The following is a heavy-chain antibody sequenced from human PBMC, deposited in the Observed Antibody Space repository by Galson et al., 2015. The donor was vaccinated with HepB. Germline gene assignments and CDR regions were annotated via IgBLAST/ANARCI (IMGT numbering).Heavy chain of an antibody. CDR2: IKSKTDGGTT. CDR1: GFTFSNAW. D-gene: IGHD2-15*01. V-gene: IGHV3-15*01. CDR3: STDLGGGVDY. J-gene: IGHJ4*02. Sequence: SLRLSCAASGFTFSNAWMSWVRQAPGKGLEWVGRIKSKTDGGTTDYAAPGKGSFTISRDDSKKTLYLQMNSMKTEDTAMYYCSTDLGGGVDYWGQGTLVTVSS.